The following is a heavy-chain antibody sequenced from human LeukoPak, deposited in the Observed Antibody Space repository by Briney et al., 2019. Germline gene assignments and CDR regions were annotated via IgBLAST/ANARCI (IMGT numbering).Heavy chain of an antibody. CDR2: INQVASEK. D-gene: IGHD3-10*01. Sequence: GGSLRLSCAASGFTISFYWMSWVRQAPGKGLEWVANINQVASEKNYVDSVKGRFTISRDNAKNSLYLQMNSVRAEDTAMYYCVRDGGYYGPDSWCQGALVSVSS. V-gene: IGHV3-7*04. CDR3: VRDGGYYGPDS. J-gene: IGHJ4*02. CDR1: GFTISFYW.